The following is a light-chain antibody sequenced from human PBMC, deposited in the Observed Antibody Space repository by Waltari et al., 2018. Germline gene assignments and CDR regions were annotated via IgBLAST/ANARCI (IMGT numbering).Light chain of an antibody. J-gene: IGKJ4*01. Sequence: DIQMTQSPSSLSASVGDRVTITCRASQSVSKYLNWYQQQPGKPPTLLIYTTSNLQSGVPSRFSGSGSGTDFTLTISSLQLEDLATYYCQQSYNTPLSFGGGTKVEIK. CDR3: QQSYNTPLS. CDR1: QSVSKY. V-gene: IGKV1-39*01. CDR2: TTS.